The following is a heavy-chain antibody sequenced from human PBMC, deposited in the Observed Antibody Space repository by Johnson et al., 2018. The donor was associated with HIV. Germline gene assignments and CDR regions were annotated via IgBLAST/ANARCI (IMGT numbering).Heavy chain of an antibody. CDR3: ARDAILSPGAFDI. CDR2: ISYDGSNK. CDR1: GFTFSSYP. V-gene: IGHV3-30-3*01. J-gene: IGHJ3*02. Sequence: QVQLVESGGGVVQPGRSLRLSCAASGFTFSSYPMHWVRQAPGKGLEWVAVISYDGSNKYYADSVKGRFTISRDNSKNTLYLQMNSLRAEDTAVYYCARDAILSPGAFDIWGQGTMVTVPS. D-gene: IGHD2-21*01.